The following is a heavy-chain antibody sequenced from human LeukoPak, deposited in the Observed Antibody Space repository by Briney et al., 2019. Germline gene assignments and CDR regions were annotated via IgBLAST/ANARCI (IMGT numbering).Heavy chain of an antibody. CDR1: GFTFSSYG. J-gene: IGHJ4*02. D-gene: IGHD2-15*01. CDR3: ARGPLGYCSGGSCYREENFDY. CDR2: ISGSGGRI. V-gene: IGHV3-23*01. Sequence: GGSLRLSCTTSGFTFSSYGMSWVRQAPGKGLEWVSAISGSGGRIYFADSLKGRFTISRDNAKNSVYLQINSLRAEDTAVYYCARGPLGYCSGGSCYREENFDYWGQGALVTVSS.